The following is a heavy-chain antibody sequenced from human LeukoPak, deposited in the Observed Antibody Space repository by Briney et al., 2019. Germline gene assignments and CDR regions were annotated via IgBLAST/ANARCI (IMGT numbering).Heavy chain of an antibody. CDR2: AYYRSKWYN. D-gene: IGHD1-1*01. CDR3: AREGSEGYLFDY. V-gene: IGHV6-1*01. Sequence: SQTLSLTCAISGDSVSSSSAAWSWIRQSPSRGLEWLGRAYYRSKWYNDYAVSVKSRIAINPDTSKNQFSLQLNSMTPEDTAVYYCAREGSEGYLFDYWGQGTLVTVSS. CDR1: GDSVSSSSAA. J-gene: IGHJ4*02.